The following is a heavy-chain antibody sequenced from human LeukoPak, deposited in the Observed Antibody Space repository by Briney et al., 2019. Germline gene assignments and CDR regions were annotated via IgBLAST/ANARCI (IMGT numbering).Heavy chain of an antibody. D-gene: IGHD5-18*01. CDR1: GGSFNGYY. Sequence: SETLSLTCSVYGGSFNGYYWSWIRQPPGKGLEWIGEVHHSDGTNYNRSLKSRVTISADTSKNQFSLKLSSVTAADTAVYYCAREGRSYGKGYFDYWGQGTLVTVSS. CDR2: VHHSDGT. CDR3: AREGRSYGKGYFDY. V-gene: IGHV4-34*01. J-gene: IGHJ4*02.